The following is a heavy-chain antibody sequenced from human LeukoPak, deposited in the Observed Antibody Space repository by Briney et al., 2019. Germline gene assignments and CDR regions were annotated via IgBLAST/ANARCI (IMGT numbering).Heavy chain of an antibody. V-gene: IGHV4-31*03. CDR3: ARAGGYSYGYVGY. CDR1: GGSISSGGYY. J-gene: IGHJ4*02. Sequence: SETLSLTCTVSGGSISSGGYYWSWICQHPGKGLEWIGYIYYSGSTYYNPSLKSRVTISVDTSKNQFSLKLSSVTAADTAVYYCARAGGYSYGYVGYWGQGTLVTVSS. CDR2: IYYSGST. D-gene: IGHD5-18*01.